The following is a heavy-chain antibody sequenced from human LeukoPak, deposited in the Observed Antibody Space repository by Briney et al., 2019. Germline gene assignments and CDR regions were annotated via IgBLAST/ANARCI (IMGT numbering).Heavy chain of an antibody. J-gene: IGHJ4*02. V-gene: IGHV1-18*01. CDR3: ARGGARGYSYGLFDY. CDR1: GYTFTSYG. D-gene: IGHD5-18*01. Sequence: ASVKVSCKASGYTFTSYGISWVRQAPGQGLEWMGWISAYNGNTNYAQKLQGRVTMTTDTSTSTAYMELRSLRSDDTAVYYCARGGARGYSYGLFDYWGQGTLVTVSS. CDR2: ISAYNGNT.